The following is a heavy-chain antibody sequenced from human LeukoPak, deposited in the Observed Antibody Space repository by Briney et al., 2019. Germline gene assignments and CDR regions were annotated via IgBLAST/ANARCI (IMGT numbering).Heavy chain of an antibody. J-gene: IGHJ4*02. CDR2: IYHSGST. CDR3: ARGKSLTYYFDY. V-gene: IGHV4-30-2*01. Sequence: WIGYIYHSGSTYYNPSLKSRVTISVDRSKNQFSLKLSSVTAADTAVYHCARGKSLTYYFDYWGQGTLVTVSS. D-gene: IGHD3-16*01.